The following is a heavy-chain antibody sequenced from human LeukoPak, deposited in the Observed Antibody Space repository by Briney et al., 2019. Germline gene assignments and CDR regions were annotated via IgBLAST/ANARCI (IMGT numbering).Heavy chain of an antibody. CDR1: GFMFSSNW. CDR3: AKEGRSLQTY. J-gene: IGHJ4*02. D-gene: IGHD5-24*01. CDR2: IKEDGTET. V-gene: IGHV3-7*03. Sequence: GGSLGLSCAASGFMFSSNWMSWVRLAPGKGLEWVANIKEDGTETYYVGSVKGRFTISRDNAKNSLYLQMNSLRVEDTAVYYCAKEGRSLQTYWGQGTLVTVSS.